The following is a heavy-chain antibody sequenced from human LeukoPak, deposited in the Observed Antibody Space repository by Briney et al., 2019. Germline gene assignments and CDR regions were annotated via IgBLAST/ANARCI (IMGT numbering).Heavy chain of an antibody. Sequence: SVKVSCKASGGTFSSYAISWVRQAPGQGLEWMGRIIPIFGTANYAQKLQGRGTITTDESTRTAYMELSRLRSEDTAVYYCARDAWYYYDSSGYYHEAYWGQGTLVTVSS. V-gene: IGHV1-69*05. CDR2: IIPIFGTA. J-gene: IGHJ4*02. CDR1: GGTFSSYA. D-gene: IGHD3-22*01. CDR3: ARDAWYYYDSSGYYHEAY.